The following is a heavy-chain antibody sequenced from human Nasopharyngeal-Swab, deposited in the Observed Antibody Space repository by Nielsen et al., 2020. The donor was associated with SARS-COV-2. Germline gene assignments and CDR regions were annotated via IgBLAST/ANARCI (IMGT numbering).Heavy chain of an antibody. Sequence: ETLSLTCTVSGGSISSYYWSWVRQAPGKGLEWVSVIYSGGSTYYADSVKGRFTISRDNSKNTLYLQMNSLRAEDTAVYYCARDYCGGDCYGDYWGQGTLVTVSS. J-gene: IGHJ4*02. CDR2: IYSGGST. V-gene: IGHV3-66*01. D-gene: IGHD2-21*02. CDR1: GGSISSYY. CDR3: ARDYCGGDCYGDY.